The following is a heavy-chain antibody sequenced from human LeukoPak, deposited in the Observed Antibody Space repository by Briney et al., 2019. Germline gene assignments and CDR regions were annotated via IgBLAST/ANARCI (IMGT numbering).Heavy chain of an antibody. J-gene: IGHJ4*02. CDR1: GGSISSGGYY. CDR2: IYYSGST. D-gene: IGHD1/OR15-1a*01. CDR3: VRDRRTGVFDY. V-gene: IGHV4-31*03. Sequence: SQTLSLTCTVSGGSISSGGYYWSWIRQHPGKGLEWIGYIYYSGSTYYNPSLKSRVTISVDTSKNQFSLKLSSVTAADTAVYYCVRDRRTGVFDYWGQGTLVTVSS.